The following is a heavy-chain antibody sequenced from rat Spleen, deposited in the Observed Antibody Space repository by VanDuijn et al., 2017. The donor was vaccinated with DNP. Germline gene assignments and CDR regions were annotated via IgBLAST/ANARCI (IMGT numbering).Heavy chain of an antibody. Sequence: EVQLVESGGGLVQPGNSLKLSCAASGFTFSDYAMAWVRQSPKKGLEWVATIIYDGSSSFYRDSVKGRITISRDNAKSTLYLQMDSLRSEDTATYYCTTGAGSPWGQGTSVTVSS. CDR3: TTGAGSP. V-gene: IGHV5S10*01. CDR1: GFTFSDYA. CDR2: IIYDGSSS. D-gene: IGHD1-4*01. J-gene: IGHJ4*01.